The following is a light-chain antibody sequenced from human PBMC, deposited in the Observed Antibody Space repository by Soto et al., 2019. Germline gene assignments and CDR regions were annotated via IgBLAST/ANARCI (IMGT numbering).Light chain of an antibody. Sequence: DIQMTQSPSTLSASVGDRVTITCRASQSISSWLAWYQQKPGKAPKLLIYKASSLESGVPSRFSGSGSGTEFTLTISSLQPDDVAPYYCQQYNSYWTFGQGTKVEIK. CDR2: KAS. CDR3: QQYNSYWT. V-gene: IGKV1-5*03. CDR1: QSISSW. J-gene: IGKJ1*01.